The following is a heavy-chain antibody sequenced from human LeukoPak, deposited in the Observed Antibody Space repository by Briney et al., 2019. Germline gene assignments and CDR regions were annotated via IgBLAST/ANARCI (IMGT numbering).Heavy chain of an antibody. CDR2: ISGSGSTI. V-gene: IGHV3-48*03. CDR1: GSTFSSYE. D-gene: IGHD6-19*01. J-gene: IGHJ4*02. CDR3: ARDGGRAVAGAADC. Sequence: GGSLRLSCAASGSTFSSYEMNWVRQAPGKGLEWVSYISGSGSTIYYADSVKGRFTISRDNAKNTLFLQMNSLRVEDTAVYYCARDGGRAVAGAADCWGQGTLVTVSS.